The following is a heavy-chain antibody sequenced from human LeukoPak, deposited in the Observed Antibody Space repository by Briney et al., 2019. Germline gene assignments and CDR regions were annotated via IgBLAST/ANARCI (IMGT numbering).Heavy chain of an antibody. D-gene: IGHD3-16*01. CDR2: ISYDGSNK. Sequence: PGGSLRLSCAASGFAFSSYAMHWVRQAPGKGLEWVAVISYDGSNKYYADSVKGRFTISRDNSKNTLYLQMNSLRAEDTAVYYCARGRMITFGTPQMDVWGKGTTVTVSS. J-gene: IGHJ6*04. CDR3: ARGRMITFGTPQMDV. CDR1: GFAFSSYA. V-gene: IGHV3-30*04.